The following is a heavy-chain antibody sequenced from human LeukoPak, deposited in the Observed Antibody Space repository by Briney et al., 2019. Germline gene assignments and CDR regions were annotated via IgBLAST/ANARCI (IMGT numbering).Heavy chain of an antibody. CDR2: ISGSGGST. Sequence: PGGSLRLSCAASGFTFSSYAMSWVRQAPGKGLEWVSAISGSGGSTYYADSVKGRFTISRDNSKNTLYLQMNSLRAEDTAVYYCAREGRRITMVRDYYFDYWGQGTLVTVSS. J-gene: IGHJ4*02. V-gene: IGHV3-23*01. CDR1: GFTFSSYA. CDR3: AREGRRITMVRDYYFDY. D-gene: IGHD3-10*01.